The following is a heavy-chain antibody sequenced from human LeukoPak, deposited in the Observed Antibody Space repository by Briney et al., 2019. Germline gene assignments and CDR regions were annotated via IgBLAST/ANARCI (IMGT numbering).Heavy chain of an antibody. CDR2: IYSGDNT. D-gene: IGHD1-20*01. CDR3: ASITGTSGDGFDI. V-gene: IGHV3-66*01. Sequence: GGSLRLSCAASGFTVNSNYMSWVRQAPGKGLEGGSVIYSGDNTYYADSVKGRFTNSRDNSENTLYLQMNSLRTEETAVYYCASITGTSGDGFDIWGQGTMVTVSS. CDR1: GFTVNSNY. J-gene: IGHJ3*02.